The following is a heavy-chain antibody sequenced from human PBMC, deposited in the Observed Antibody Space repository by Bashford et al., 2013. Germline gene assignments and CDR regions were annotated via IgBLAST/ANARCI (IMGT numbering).Heavy chain of an antibody. J-gene: IGHJ4*02. Sequence: SETLSLTCVVSGGSISSYYWSWIRQPAGKGLEWIGRIHTSGSTYYNPSLKSRVTISVDTSKNQFSLKLSSVTAADTAVYYCARGGDILTGSPIDYWGQGTLVTVSS. CDR2: IHTSGST. V-gene: IGHV4-4*07. CDR3: ARGGDILTGSPIDY. D-gene: IGHD3-9*01. CDR1: GGSISSYY.